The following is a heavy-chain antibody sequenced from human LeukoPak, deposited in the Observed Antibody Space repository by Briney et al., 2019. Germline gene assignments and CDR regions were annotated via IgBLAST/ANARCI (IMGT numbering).Heavy chain of an antibody. J-gene: IGHJ4*02. CDR3: AKRADYGGNSYDY. Sequence: GGSLRLSCAPSGFTFSHYWKPWARQATGKRLVWVSRINRDGTSTSYADSVKGRFTISRDNAKNTLYLPVNSLRAEDTALYYCAKRADYGGNSYDYWGEGTLVTVSS. V-gene: IGHV3-74*01. CDR1: GFTFSHYW. CDR2: INRDGTST. D-gene: IGHD4-23*01.